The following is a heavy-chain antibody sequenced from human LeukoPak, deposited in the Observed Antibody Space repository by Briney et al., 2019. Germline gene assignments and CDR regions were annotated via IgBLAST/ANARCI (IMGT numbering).Heavy chain of an antibody. V-gene: IGHV3-48*03. CDR2: ISSSGSTI. CDR1: GFTFSSYE. D-gene: IGHD3-22*01. CDR3: ARDRGIVVFDY. J-gene: IGHJ4*02. Sequence: GGSLRLSCAASGFTFSSYEMNWVRQAPGKGLEWVSYISSSGSTIYYADSVKGRFTISRDNAKNSLYLRMNSLRAEDTAVYYCARDRGIVVFDYWGQGTLVTVSS.